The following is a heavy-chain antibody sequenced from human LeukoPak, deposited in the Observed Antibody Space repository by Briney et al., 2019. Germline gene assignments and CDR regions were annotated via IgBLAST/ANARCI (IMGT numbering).Heavy chain of an antibody. Sequence: SETLSLTCTVSGGSISSYYWSWIRQPPGKGLEWIGYIYYSGSTNYNPSLKSRVIISVDTSKNQFSLKLSSVTAADTAVYYCARFTVTFKGDWYFDLWGRGTLVTVSS. CDR2: IYYSGST. V-gene: IGHV4-59*08. J-gene: IGHJ2*01. CDR3: ARFTVTFKGDWYFDL. CDR1: GGSISSYY. D-gene: IGHD4-17*01.